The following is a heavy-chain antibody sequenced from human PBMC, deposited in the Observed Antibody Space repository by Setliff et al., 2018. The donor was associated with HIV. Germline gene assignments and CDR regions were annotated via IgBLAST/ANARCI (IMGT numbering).Heavy chain of an antibody. CDR2: IYHSGST. V-gene: IGHV4-38-2*01. J-gene: IGHJ3*02. CDR3: ARLFQWMSFSFDI. Sequence: SETLSLTCAVSGYSISSGYYWGWIRQPPGKGLEWIGSIYHSGSTYYSPSLKTRVTMSVDTSKRQFSLKLSSVTAADTAVYYCARLFQWMSFSFDIWGQGTLVTVSS. D-gene: IGHD5-12*01. CDR1: GYSISSGYY.